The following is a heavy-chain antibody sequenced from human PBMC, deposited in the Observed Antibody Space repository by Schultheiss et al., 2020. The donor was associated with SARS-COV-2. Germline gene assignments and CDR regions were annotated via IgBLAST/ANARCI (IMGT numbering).Heavy chain of an antibody. Sequence: SETLSLTCTVSGGSISSYYWSWIRQPPGKGLEWIGYIYYSGSTNYNPSLKSRVTISVDTSKNQFSLKLSSVTAADTALYYCARGVSHYYYGMDVWGQGTTVTVSS. CDR1: GGSISSYY. CDR2: IYYSGST. V-gene: IGHV4-59*01. CDR3: ARGVSHYYYGMDV. D-gene: IGHD6-13*01. J-gene: IGHJ6*02.